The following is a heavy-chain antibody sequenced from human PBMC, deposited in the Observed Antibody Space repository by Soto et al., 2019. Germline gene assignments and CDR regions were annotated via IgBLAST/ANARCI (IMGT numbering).Heavy chain of an antibody. CDR1: GGSISSYY. CDR3: ARGAREYYDYIWGSYSNPWDAFDI. J-gene: IGHJ3*02. Sequence: SETLSLTCTVSGGSISSYYWSWIRQPPGKGLEWIGYIYYSGSTNYNPSLKSRVTISVDTSKNQFSLKLSSVTAADTAVYYCARGAREYYDYIWGSYSNPWDAFDIWGQGTMVTVSS. CDR2: IYYSGST. V-gene: IGHV4-59*01. D-gene: IGHD3-16*01.